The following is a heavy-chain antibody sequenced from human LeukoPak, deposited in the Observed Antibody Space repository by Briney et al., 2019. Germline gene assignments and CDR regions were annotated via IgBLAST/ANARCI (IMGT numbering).Heavy chain of an antibody. CDR3: ARHRSSGRREYFQH. D-gene: IGHD6-19*01. CDR1: GGSISSSSYY. CDR2: IYYSGST. J-gene: IGHJ1*01. V-gene: IGHV4-39*01. Sequence: KPSETLSLTCTVSGGSISSSSYYWGWIRQPPGKGLEWIGSIYYSGSTYYNPSLKSRVTISVDTSKNQFSLKLSSVTAADTAVYYCARHRSSGRREYFQHWGQGTLVTVSS.